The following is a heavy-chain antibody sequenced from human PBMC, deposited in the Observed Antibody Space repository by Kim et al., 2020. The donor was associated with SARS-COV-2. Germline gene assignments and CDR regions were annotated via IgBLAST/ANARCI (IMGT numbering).Heavy chain of an antibody. V-gene: IGHV4-59*01. J-gene: IGHJ5*02. CDR2: IYYSGST. D-gene: IGHD1-26*01. CDR3: ARDGATGRYNWFDP. CDR1: GGSISSYY. Sequence: SETLSLTCTVSGGSISSYYWSWIRQPPGKGLEWIGYIYYSGSTNYNPSLKSRVTISVDTSKNQFSLKLSSVTAADTAVYYCARDGATGRYNWFDPWGQGTLVTVSS.